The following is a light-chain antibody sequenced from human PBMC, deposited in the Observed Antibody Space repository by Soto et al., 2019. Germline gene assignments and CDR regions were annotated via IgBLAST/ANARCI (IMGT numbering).Light chain of an antibody. J-gene: IGLJ2*01. CDR2: DVS. V-gene: IGLV2-11*01. CDR1: SSDVGGYNY. CDR3: AAWDDSLNGL. Sequence: QSVLTQPRSVSGSPGQSVTISCTGTSSDVGGYNYVSWYQQHPGKAPKLMIYDVSKRPSGVPDRFSGSKSGTSASLAISGLQSEDEADYYCAAWDDSLNGLFGGGTKLTVL.